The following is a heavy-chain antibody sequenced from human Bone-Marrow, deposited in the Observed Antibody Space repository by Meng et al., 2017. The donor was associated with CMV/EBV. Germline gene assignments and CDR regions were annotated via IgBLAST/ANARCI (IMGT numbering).Heavy chain of an antibody. CDR1: GFTVSSNY. CDR2: SYSGGRT. J-gene: IGHJ4*02. CDR3: ARGLFEETWTATYFDY. V-gene: IGHV3-53*01. Sequence: GESLKISCSASGFTVSSNYMSWVRQAPGKELEWVSDSYSGGRTYYADSVKGRFTISRDNSKNTLYLQMNSLRAEDTAVYHCARGLFEETWTATYFDYWGQGTLVTVSS. D-gene: IGHD3/OR15-3a*01.